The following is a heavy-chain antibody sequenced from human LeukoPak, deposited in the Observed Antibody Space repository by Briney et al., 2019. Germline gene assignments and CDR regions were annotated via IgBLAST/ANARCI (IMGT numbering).Heavy chain of an antibody. CDR3: ARVSYSSGPPGY. J-gene: IGHJ4*02. Sequence: PGGSLRLSCAASGFTFSSYAMHWVRQAPGKGLEWVAVISHDGSNKYYADSVKGRFTISRDNSKNTLYLQMNSLRAEDTAVYYCARVSYSSGPPGYWGQGTLVTVSS. D-gene: IGHD6-19*01. V-gene: IGHV3-30-3*01. CDR1: GFTFSSYA. CDR2: ISHDGSNK.